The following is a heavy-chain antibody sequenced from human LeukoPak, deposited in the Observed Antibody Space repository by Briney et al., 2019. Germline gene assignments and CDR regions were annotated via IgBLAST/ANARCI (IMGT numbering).Heavy chain of an antibody. D-gene: IGHD3-10*01. CDR2: ISSSSSYI. Sequence: PGGSLRLSCAASGFTFSSYSMNWVRQAPGKGLEWVSSISSSSSYIYYADSVKGRFTISRDNAKNSLYLQMNSLSAEDTAVYYCARDLYGSGSYYNYYWGQGTLVTVSS. V-gene: IGHV3-21*01. J-gene: IGHJ4*02. CDR1: GFTFSSYS. CDR3: ARDLYGSGSYYNYY.